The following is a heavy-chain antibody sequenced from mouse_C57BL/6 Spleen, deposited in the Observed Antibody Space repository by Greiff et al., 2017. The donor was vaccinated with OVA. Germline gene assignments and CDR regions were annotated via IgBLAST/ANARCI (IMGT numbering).Heavy chain of an antibody. CDR1: GFTFSSYT. CDR2: ISGGGGNT. Sequence: EVQRVESGGGLVKPGGSLKLSCAASGFTFSSYTMSWVRQTPEKRLEWVATISGGGGNTYYPDSVKGRFTISRDNATNTLYLQMSSLRSEDTALYYCARGEYNYDGSSYDAMDYWGQGTSVTVSS. D-gene: IGHD1-1*01. CDR3: ARGEYNYDGSSYDAMDY. J-gene: IGHJ4*01. V-gene: IGHV5-9*01.